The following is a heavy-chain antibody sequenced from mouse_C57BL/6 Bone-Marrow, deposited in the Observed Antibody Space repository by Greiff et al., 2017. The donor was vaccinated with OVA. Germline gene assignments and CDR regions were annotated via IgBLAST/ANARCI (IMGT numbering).Heavy chain of an antibody. J-gene: IGHJ4*01. CDR2: ISSGSSTI. V-gene: IGHV5-17*01. CDR3: APYAMDY. CDR1: GFTFSDYG. Sequence: EVHLVESGGGLVKPGGSLKLSCAASGFTFSDYGMHWVRQAPEKGLEWVAYISSGSSTIYYADTVKGRFTISRDNATNTLFLQMTSLRSEDTAMYYCAPYAMDYWGQGTSVTVSS.